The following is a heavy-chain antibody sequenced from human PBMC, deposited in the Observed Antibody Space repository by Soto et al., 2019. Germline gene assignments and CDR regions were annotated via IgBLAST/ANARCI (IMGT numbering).Heavy chain of an antibody. CDR1: GDTFTRYY. V-gene: IGHV1-46*01. D-gene: IGHD2-21*02. J-gene: IGHJ4*02. CDR3: ARVRNCGGDCYSTPDFDY. CDR2: INPSAGGT. Sequence: ASVKVSCKASGDTFTRYYLHWVRQAPGQGLEWMGIINPSAGGTTYAQKFQGRVNMTRDTSTSTVYMELSSLRSEDTAVYYCARVRNCGGDCYSTPDFDYWGQGTLVTVSS.